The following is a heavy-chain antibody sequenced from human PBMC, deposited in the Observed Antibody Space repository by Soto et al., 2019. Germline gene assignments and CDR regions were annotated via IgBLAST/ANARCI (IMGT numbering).Heavy chain of an antibody. Sequence: SETLSLTCTVSGGSISRYYWSWIRQPPGKGLEWIAYIYYSGSTKYNPSLKSRVTISLDTSKNQFSLKLNSVTAADTAVYYCAREGSTGGFDYWGQGNMVTVSS. CDR1: GGSISRYY. CDR3: AREGSTGGFDY. V-gene: IGHV4-59*01. D-gene: IGHD2-8*02. J-gene: IGHJ4*02. CDR2: IYYSGST.